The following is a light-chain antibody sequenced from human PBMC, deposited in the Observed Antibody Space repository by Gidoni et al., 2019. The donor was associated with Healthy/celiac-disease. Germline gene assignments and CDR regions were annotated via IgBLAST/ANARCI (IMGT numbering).Light chain of an antibody. V-gene: IGLV2-8*01. J-gene: IGLJ1*01. CDR1: SSDVGGYNY. CDR3: SSYAGSNIGV. Sequence: QSALTQPPSASGSPGQSVTISCTGTSSDVGGYNYVSWYQQHPGNAPKLMIYEVSKRPSGVPDRFSGSKSGNTASLTVSWLQAEDEADYYCSSYAGSNIGVFGTGTKVTVL. CDR2: EVS.